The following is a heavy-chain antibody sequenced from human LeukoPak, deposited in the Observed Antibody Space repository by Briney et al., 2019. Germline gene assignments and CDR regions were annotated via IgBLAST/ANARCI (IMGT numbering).Heavy chain of an antibody. V-gene: IGHV4-39*01. J-gene: IGHJ6*03. CDR3: ARLRGQAWSPYYSDMDV. CDR2: IFYSGST. D-gene: IGHD1-26*01. CDR1: GGSISSSSHY. Sequence: SETLSLTCTVSGGSISSSSHYWGWIRQPPGKGLEWIGNIFYSGSTHYNPSLKSRVTISVDTSKNQFSLKLSSVTATDTSVYYRARLRGQAWSPYYSDMDVWGKGTTVTVSS.